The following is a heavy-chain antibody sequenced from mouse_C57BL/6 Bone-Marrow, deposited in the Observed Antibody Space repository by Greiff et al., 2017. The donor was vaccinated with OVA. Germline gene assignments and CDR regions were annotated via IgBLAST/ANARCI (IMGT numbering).Heavy chain of an antibody. CDR3: ARGSSFAY. CDR1: GFSLTSYG. V-gene: IGHV2-2*01. J-gene: IGHJ3*01. CDR2: IWSGGHT. Sequence: VMLVESGPGLVQPSQSLSITCTVSGFSLTSYGVHWVRQSPGKGLEWLGVIWSGGHTDYNAAFISILSIIKDNAKSHVFFKRNSLQASDTAIYYCARGSSFAYWGQGTLVTVSA. D-gene: IGHD1-1*01.